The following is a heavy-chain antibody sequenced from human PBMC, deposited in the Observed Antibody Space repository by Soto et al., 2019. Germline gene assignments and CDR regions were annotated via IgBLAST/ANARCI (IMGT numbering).Heavy chain of an antibody. CDR1: GGSFSNYG. CDR2: IIPLSGTA. J-gene: IGHJ6*02. D-gene: IGHD1-26*01. Sequence: QVQLVQSGAEVTKPGSSVKVSCKASGGSFSNYGFSWVRQAPGQGLEWMGGIIPLSGTAKYAQKFQGRVTISADTSTSTAYMELSTLRSDDTAVYYCAREADSVTYYGAAYFNYGMDVWGQGTTVTVSS. V-gene: IGHV1-69*06. CDR3: AREADSVTYYGAAYFNYGMDV.